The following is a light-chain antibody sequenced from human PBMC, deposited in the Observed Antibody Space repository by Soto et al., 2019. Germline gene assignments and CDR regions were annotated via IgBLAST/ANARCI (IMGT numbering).Light chain of an antibody. CDR2: GAS. CDR1: QSVSSNS. V-gene: IGKV3-20*01. CDR3: QQYGRSPWT. J-gene: IGKJ1*01. Sequence: EIVLTQSPGTVSLSPGERATLSCRASQSVSSNSVAWFQQRSGQAPRLLIFGASSRATGIPDRFSGSGSGTDFTLTISGLEPEHFAVYFCQQYGRSPWTFGQGTKVDFK.